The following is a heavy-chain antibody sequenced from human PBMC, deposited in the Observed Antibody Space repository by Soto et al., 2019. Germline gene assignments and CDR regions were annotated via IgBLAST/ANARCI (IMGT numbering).Heavy chain of an antibody. J-gene: IGHJ6*02. CDR3: ARDCSSTSCYDPYYGMDV. CDR2: ISSSSSYI. D-gene: IGHD2-2*01. CDR1: GFTFSSYS. Sequence: LRLSCAASGFTFSSYSMNWVRQAPGKGLEWVSSISSSSSYIYYADSVKGRFTISRDNAKNSLYLQMNSLRAEDTAVYYCARDCSSTSCYDPYYGMDVWGQGTTVTVSS. V-gene: IGHV3-21*01.